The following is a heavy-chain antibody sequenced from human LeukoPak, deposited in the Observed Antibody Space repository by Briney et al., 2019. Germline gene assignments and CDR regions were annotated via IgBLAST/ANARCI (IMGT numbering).Heavy chain of an antibody. D-gene: IGHD6-19*01. CDR2: IYYSGSS. CDR3: ARHLYSSGWYGGPYGMDV. Sequence: SETLSLTCTVSGGSISSYYWSWIRQPPGKGLGWIGYIYYSGSSNYNPSLKSRVTISVDTSKNQFSLKLSSVTAADTAVYYCARHLYSSGWYGGPYGMDVWGQGTTVTVSS. CDR1: GGSISSYY. J-gene: IGHJ6*02. V-gene: IGHV4-59*08.